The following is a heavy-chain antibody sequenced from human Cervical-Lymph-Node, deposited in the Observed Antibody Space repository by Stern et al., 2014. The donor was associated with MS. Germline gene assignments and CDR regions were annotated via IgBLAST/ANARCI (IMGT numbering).Heavy chain of an antibody. J-gene: IGHJ4*02. CDR1: GGTFSSYA. V-gene: IGHV1-69*01. CDR2: IIPIFGTA. Sequence: VQLEESGAEVKKPGSSVKVSCKASGGTFSSYAISWVRQAPGQGLEWMGGIIPIFGTANYAQKFQGRVTITADESTSTAYMELSSLRSEDTAVYYCARGGLGLRYFDWSPYFDYWGQGTLVTVSS. D-gene: IGHD3-9*01. CDR3: ARGGLGLRYFDWSPYFDY.